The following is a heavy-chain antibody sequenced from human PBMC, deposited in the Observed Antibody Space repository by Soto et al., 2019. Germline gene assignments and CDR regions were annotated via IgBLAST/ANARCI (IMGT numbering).Heavy chain of an antibody. D-gene: IGHD3-10*01. V-gene: IGHV1-69*06. CDR3: ARVRVIRGVIPSHFGL. CDR2: IIPLYGTV. Sequence: QDHLAQSGAEVKKPGSSVTVSCTASGGTFNSYGISWVRQAPGQGLDWMGVIIPLYGTVNYAQKFQGRVSITADKSTSTAYMDLSSLRSDETAVYCCARVRVIRGVIPSHFGLWGQGTLVTVSS. J-gene: IGHJ4*02. CDR1: GGTFNSYG.